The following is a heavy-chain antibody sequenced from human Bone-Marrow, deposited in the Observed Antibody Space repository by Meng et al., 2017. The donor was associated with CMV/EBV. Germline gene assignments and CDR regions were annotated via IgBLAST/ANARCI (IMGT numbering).Heavy chain of an antibody. CDR2: IRYDGSNN. Sequence: GGSLRLSCATSGFTFSISAMHWVRQAPGKGLEWVAFIRYDGSNNYYADSEKGRFTISRDNSKNTLYLQMNSLRAEDRAVYHCAKTYYDFRSGYKRPFDYWGQGTLVTVSS. V-gene: IGHV3-30*02. J-gene: IGHJ4*02. D-gene: IGHD3-3*01. CDR3: AKTYYDFRSGYKRPFDY. CDR1: GFTFSISA.